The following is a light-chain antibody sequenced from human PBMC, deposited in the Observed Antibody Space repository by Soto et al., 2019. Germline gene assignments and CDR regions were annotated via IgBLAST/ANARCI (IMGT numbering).Light chain of an antibody. J-gene: IGKJ1*01. CDR3: QLYDRSLRT. V-gene: IGKV3-20*01. CDR2: GAS. Sequence: VWTQSPGTLSLSPGERATLSCRASQSVSSSYLAWYHQKPGQDPRLLIYGASSRATGIPARFSGSGSGSDFPLTIIRLEPEDFAVFYCQLYDRSLRTFGQGTKVEIK. CDR1: QSVSSSY.